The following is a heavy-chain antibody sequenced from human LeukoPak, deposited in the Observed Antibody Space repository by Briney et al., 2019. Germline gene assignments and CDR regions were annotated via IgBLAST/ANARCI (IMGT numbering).Heavy chain of an antibody. CDR3: ARHGEATPTYCDY. D-gene: IGHD1-26*01. CDR1: GGSICSSSYD. V-gene: IGHV4-39*01. J-gene: IGHJ4*02. CDR2: IYYSGST. Sequence: SETLSLTCTVSGGSICSSSYDWGWIRQPPGKGLEWIGSIYYSGSTYYNPSLKSRVTISVDTSKNQFSLKLSSVTAADTAVYYRARHGEATPTYCDYWGQGTLVTVSS.